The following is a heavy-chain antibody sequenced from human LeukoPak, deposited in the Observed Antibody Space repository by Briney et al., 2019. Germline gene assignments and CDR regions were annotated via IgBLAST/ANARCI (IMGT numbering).Heavy chain of an antibody. CDR2: INPSGGST. CDR1: GYTFTSYY. J-gene: IGHJ5*02. V-gene: IGHV1-46*01. Sequence: ASVKVSCKASGYTFTSYYMHWVRQAPGQGLEWMGIINPSGGSTSYAQKFQGRVTMTRDTSTSTAYMELSSLRSEDTAVYYCARGGYYDSSGYYYVYWFDPWGQGTLVTVSS. D-gene: IGHD3-22*01. CDR3: ARGGYYDSSGYYYVYWFDP.